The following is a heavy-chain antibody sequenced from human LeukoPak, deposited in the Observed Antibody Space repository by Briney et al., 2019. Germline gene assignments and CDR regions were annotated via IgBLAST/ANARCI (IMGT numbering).Heavy chain of an antibody. CDR2: INPNSGGT. CDR1: GYTFTSYD. CDR3: ARGPLHDYGDYGIGY. Sequence: ASVKVSCKASGYTFTSYDINWVRQAPGQGLEWMGWINPNSGGTNYAQKFQGRVTMTRDTSISTAYMELSRLRSDDTAVYYCARGPLHDYGDYGIGYWGQGTLVTVSS. D-gene: IGHD4-17*01. J-gene: IGHJ4*02. V-gene: IGHV1-2*02.